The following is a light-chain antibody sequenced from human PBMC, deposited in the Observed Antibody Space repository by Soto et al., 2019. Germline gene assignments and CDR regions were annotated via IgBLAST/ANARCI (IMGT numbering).Light chain of an antibody. CDR2: DVA. Sequence: QSVLTQPASVSGTPGQSITISCTGSNSDVGLYDFVSWYQHHPGRAPKLIVFDVAKRAAGVPYRFSASKSDNTASLTISGLQPEDEGDYYCCSYGGFNNFLVLGSGTKVTVL. CDR1: NSDVGLYDF. CDR3: CSYGGFNNFLV. J-gene: IGLJ1*01. V-gene: IGLV2-11*01.